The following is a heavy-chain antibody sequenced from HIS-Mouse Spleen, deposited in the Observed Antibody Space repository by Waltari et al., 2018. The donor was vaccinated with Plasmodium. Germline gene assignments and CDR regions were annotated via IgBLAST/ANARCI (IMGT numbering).Heavy chain of an antibody. CDR3: ARVPGYSSSWYYFDY. CDR2: INPNSGGT. CDR1: GYTFTGYY. V-gene: IGHV1-2*02. Sequence: QVQLVQSGAEVKKPGASVKVSCKASGYTFTGYYMHWVRQAPGQGLEWMGWINPNSGGTNYAQKFQGRVTMTRDTSISTAYMELSRLRSDDTAVYYCARVPGYSSSWYYFDYWGQGTLVTVSS. D-gene: IGHD6-13*01. J-gene: IGHJ4*02.